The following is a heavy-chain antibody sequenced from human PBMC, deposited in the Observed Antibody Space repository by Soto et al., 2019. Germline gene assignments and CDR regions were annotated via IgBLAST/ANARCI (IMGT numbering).Heavy chain of an antibody. V-gene: IGHV4-30-2*01. D-gene: IGHD3-10*01. CDR3: ARLRQSGNSGYWFDP. J-gene: IGHJ5*02. CDR1: GGSISSGGYS. CDR2: IYHSGST. Sequence: PSETLSLTCAVSGGSISSGGYSWSWIRQPPGKGLEWIGYIYHSGSTYYNPSLKSRVTISVDRSKNQFSLKLSSVTAADSAVYYCARLRQSGNSGYWFDPWGQGTLVTVAS.